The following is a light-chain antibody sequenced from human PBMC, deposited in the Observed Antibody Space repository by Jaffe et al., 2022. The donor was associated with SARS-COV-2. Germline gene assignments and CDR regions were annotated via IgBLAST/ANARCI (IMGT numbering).Light chain of an antibody. CDR1: QGISSY. Sequence: DIQLTQSPSFLSASVGDRVTITCRASQGISSYLAWYQQKPGKAPKLLISHASTLQTGVPSRLSGSGSGTEFTLTISSLQPEDFATYYCQQLDIYPITFGQGTRLEIK. J-gene: IGKJ5*01. CDR3: QQLDIYPIT. V-gene: IGKV1-9*01. CDR2: HAS.